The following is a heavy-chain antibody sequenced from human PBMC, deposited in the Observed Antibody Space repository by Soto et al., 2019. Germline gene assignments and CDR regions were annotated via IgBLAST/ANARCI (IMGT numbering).Heavy chain of an antibody. J-gene: IGHJ3*02. CDR3: ARDPPWLSPGDAFDI. D-gene: IGHD6-19*01. Sequence: ASVKVSCKASGGTFSSYVISWVRQAPGQGLEWMGWISANNGNTNYAQKLQGRVTMTTDTSTSTAYMELRSLRSDDTAVYYCARDPPWLSPGDAFDIWGQGTMVTVSS. V-gene: IGHV1-18*01. CDR2: ISANNGNT. CDR1: GGTFSSYV.